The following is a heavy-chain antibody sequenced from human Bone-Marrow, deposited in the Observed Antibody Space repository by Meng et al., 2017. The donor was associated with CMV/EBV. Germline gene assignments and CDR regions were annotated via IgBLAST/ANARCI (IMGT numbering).Heavy chain of an antibody. CDR3: ARDLDTIFRYGMDV. D-gene: IGHD3-3*01. Sequence: GGSLRLSCAASGFSFSTYGMNWVRQAPGKGLELVSCISSSSSYIYNADSVKGRFTISRDNAKNSLYLQMNSLRAEDTAVYYCARDLDTIFRYGMDVWGRGTTVTVSS. J-gene: IGHJ6*02. CDR2: ISSSSSYI. V-gene: IGHV3-21*01. CDR1: GFSFSTYG.